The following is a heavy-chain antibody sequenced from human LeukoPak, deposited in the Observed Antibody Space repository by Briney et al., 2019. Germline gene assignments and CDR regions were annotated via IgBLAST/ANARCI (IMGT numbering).Heavy chain of an antibody. CDR2: IYTSGST. D-gene: IGHD5-12*01. CDR3: ARRRWQRGPDVVNPFDY. CDR1: GGSISSYY. J-gene: IGHJ4*02. Sequence: SETLSLTCTVAGGSISSYYWSWIRQPAGKGLEWIGRIYTSGSTNYNPSLKSRVTMSVDMSKNQFSLKLSSVTAADTAVYYCARRRWQRGPDVVNPFDYWGQGTLVTVSS. V-gene: IGHV4-4*07.